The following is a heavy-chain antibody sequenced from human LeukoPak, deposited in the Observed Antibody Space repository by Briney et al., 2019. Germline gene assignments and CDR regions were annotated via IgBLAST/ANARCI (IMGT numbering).Heavy chain of an antibody. CDR1: GFTFSSYA. CDR3: AKMQKFLLTAAAGSNWFDP. J-gene: IGHJ5*02. Sequence: PGGSLRLSCAAPGFTFSSYAMSWVRQAPGKGLEWVSAISNNGGYTYYADSVKGRFTISRDNSKNTLYLQMNSLRAEDTAVYYCAKMQKFLLTAAAGSNWFDPWGQGTLVTVSS. V-gene: IGHV3-23*01. CDR2: ISNNGGYT. D-gene: IGHD6-13*01.